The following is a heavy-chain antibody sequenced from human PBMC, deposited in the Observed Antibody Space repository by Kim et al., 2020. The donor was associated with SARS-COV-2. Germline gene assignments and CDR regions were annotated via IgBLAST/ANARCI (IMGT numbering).Heavy chain of an antibody. CDR3: ARYRLVGSSGWEVDDY. Sequence: ASVKVSCKASGYTFTSYGISWVRQAPGQGLEWMGWISAYNGNTNYAQKLQGRVTMTTDTSTSTAYMELRSLRSDDTAVYYCARYRLVGSSGWEVDDYWGQGTLVTVSS. V-gene: IGHV1-18*01. D-gene: IGHD6-19*01. CDR2: ISAYNGNT. J-gene: IGHJ4*02. CDR1: GYTFTSYG.